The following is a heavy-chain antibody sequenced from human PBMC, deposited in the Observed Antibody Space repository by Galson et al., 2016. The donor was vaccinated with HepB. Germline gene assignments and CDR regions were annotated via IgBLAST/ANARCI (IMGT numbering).Heavy chain of an antibody. J-gene: IGHJ4*02. Sequence: SLRLSCAASGLTVSSNYMTWVRQAPGKGPEWLSVLYSGGDTYYADSVKGRFTISRDDSKNTLYFQMDSLRAEDSAIYYCARRAGPGYFDYWGQGTLVTVSS. D-gene: IGHD1-14*01. V-gene: IGHV3-66*01. CDR1: GLTVSSNY. CDR3: ARRAGPGYFDY. CDR2: LYSGGDT.